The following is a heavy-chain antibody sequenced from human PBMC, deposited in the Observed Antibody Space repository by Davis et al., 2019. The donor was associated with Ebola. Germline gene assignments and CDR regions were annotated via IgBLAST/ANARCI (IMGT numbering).Heavy chain of an antibody. CDR3: ARTSIVGTTTTASDI. D-gene: IGHD1-26*01. CDR2: INPNSGGT. J-gene: IGHJ3*02. V-gene: IGHV1-2*04. Sequence: SVPVSCKASGYPFSGYYIHWVRQAPGQRLERMGRINPNSGGTNYAQQFQGWVTMTTDTSTGTAYMELRSLRSDDTAVYFCARTSIVGTTTTASDIWGQGTKVTVSS. CDR1: GYPFSGYY.